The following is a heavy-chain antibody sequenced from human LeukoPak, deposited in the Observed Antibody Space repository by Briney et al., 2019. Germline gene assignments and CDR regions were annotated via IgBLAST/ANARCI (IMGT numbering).Heavy chain of an antibody. D-gene: IGHD6-19*01. CDR3: AKGRVYSSRGDAFDI. CDR2: ISGSGGIT. J-gene: IGHJ3*02. CDR1: GFTFXSXA. V-gene: IGHV3-23*01. Sequence: GXSLRLSCVASGFTFXSXAMSWVRQAPGKGLEWVSXISGSGGITYYADSVKGRVTTSRDNSKNTLYLQMNSLRAEDTAVYHCAKGRVYSSRGDAFDIWGQGTMVTVSS.